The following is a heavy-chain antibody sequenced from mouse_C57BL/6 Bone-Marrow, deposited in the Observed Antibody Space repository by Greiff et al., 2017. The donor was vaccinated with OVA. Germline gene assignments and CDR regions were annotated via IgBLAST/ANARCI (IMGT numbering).Heavy chain of an antibody. CDR3: ARDSNDDWFAY. CDR2: ISDGGSYT. D-gene: IGHD2-12*01. J-gene: IGHJ3*01. CDR1: GFTFSSYA. Sequence: EVQRVESGGGLVKPGGSLKLSCAASGFTFSSYAMSWVRQTPEKRLEWVATISDGGSYTYYPDNVKGRFTISRDSAKNTLYLQMSHLKSEDTAMYYCARDSNDDWFAYWGQGTLVTVSA. V-gene: IGHV5-4*01.